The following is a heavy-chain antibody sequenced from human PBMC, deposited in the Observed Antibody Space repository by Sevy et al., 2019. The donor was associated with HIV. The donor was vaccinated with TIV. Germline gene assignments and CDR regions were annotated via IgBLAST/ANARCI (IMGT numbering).Heavy chain of an antibody. CDR1: GYTVTSYD. CDR3: ARGGAYNSVGGSSYGMVV. J-gene: IGHJ6*02. V-gene: IGHV1-8*01. D-gene: IGHD1-1*01. Sequence: ASVKVSCKASGYTVTSYDINWVRQAAGQGLEWMGWTNPNSGNTGYAQKFQGRVTMTRNTSISTAYMELSSLRSEDTAVYYCARGGAYNSVGGSSYGMVVWGQGTTVTVSS. CDR2: TNPNSGNT.